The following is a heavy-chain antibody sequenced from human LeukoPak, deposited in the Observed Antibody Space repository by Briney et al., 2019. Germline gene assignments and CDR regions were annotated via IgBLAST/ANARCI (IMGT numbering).Heavy chain of an antibody. Sequence: SETLSLTCTVSGGSISSYYWSWIRQPAGKGLEWIGRIYTSGSTNHNPSLKNRVTMSVDTSKNQFSLKLSSVTAADTAVYYCARAPSAGSYSFYYFDYWGQGTLVTVSS. J-gene: IGHJ4*02. D-gene: IGHD3-10*01. CDR1: GGSISSYY. CDR3: ARAPSAGSYSFYYFDY. V-gene: IGHV4-4*07. CDR2: IYTSGST.